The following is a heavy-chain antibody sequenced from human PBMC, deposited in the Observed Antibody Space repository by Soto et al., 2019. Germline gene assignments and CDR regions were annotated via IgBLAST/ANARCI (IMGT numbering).Heavy chain of an antibody. J-gene: IGHJ5*02. CDR1: GCTFTSYA. CDR3: ARVVGGIPVAGSWNWFDP. CDR2: ISTYNGNT. Sequence: GASVKVSCKASGCTFTSYALSWVRHAPGQGLEWMGWISTYNGNTNYAQNLQGRVTMTTDISTNTAYMELRSLRYDDTAVYYCARVVGGIPVAGSWNWFDPWGQGTLVTVSS. D-gene: IGHD6-19*01. V-gene: IGHV1-18*04.